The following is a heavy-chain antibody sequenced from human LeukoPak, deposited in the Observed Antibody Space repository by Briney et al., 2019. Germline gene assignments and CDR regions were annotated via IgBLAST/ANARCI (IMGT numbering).Heavy chain of an antibody. CDR3: ARDKYSSGSFDY. CDR1: GYTFTGDY. J-gene: IGHJ4*02. D-gene: IGHD6-19*01. CDR2: INPDSSVT. Sequence: ASVKVSCKASGYTFTGDYMHWVRQPPGQGLEWMGWINPDSSVTKYAQRFQGGVTMTRDTSISTAYMELNSLRFDDTAVYYCARDKYSSGSFDYWGQGTLVTVSS. V-gene: IGHV1-2*02.